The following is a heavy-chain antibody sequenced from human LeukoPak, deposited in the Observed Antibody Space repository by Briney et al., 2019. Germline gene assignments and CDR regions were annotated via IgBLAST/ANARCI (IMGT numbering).Heavy chain of an antibody. CDR1: GFTFSNYE. CDR3: ARSRYGDYPNYYYYYMDV. D-gene: IGHD4-17*01. V-gene: IGHV3-48*03. J-gene: IGHJ6*03. CDR2: ISNGGNTK. Sequence: GGSLRLSCAASGFTFSNYEMNWIRQAPGKGLEWISYISNGGNTKYYADSVKGRFTISRDNAKNSLYLQMNSLRAENTAVYYCARSRYGDYPNYYYYYMDVWGKGTTVTISS.